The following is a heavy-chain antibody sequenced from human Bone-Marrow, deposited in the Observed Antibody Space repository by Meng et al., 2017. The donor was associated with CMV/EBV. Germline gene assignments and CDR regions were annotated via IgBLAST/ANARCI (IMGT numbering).Heavy chain of an antibody. D-gene: IGHD6-19*01. V-gene: IGHV6-1*01. CDR3: ARGSGWHTLDAFDI. Sequence: SETLSLTCAISGDSVSSNSAAWNWIRQSPSRGLEWLGRTYYRSTWYNDYAVSVKSRITINPDTSKNQFSLQLNSVTPEDTAVYYCARGSGWHTLDAFDIWGQGPMVTF. CDR2: TYYRSTWYN. CDR1: GDSVSSNSAA. J-gene: IGHJ3*02.